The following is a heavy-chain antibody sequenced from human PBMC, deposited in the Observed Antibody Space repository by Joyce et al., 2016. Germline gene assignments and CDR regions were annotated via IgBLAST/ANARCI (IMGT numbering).Heavy chain of an antibody. J-gene: IGHJ3*02. Sequence: EVQLVESGGGLVQPGGSLRLSCAASGFTFSSYSLNWVRQAPGKGLEWVSYISSSSNIYHADSVKGRFTISRDNAENSLYLQMNSLRAEDTAVYYCATYSYSNAFEIWGQGTMVTVSS. V-gene: IGHV3-48*01. D-gene: IGHD1-26*01. CDR1: GFTFSSYS. CDR2: ISSSSNI. CDR3: ATYSYSNAFEI.